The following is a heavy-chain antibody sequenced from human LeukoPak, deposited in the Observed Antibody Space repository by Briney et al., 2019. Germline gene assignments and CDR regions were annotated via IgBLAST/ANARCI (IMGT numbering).Heavy chain of an antibody. CDR2: IYSGGST. Sequence: GGSLRLSCAASGFTVSSNYMSWVRQAPGKGLEWVSVIYSGGSTYYADSVKGRFTISRDNAKNTLYPQMNSLRAEDTAVYYCARVGGSYGIDHWGQGTLVTVSS. V-gene: IGHV3-53*01. D-gene: IGHD3-10*01. CDR3: ARVGGSYGIDH. J-gene: IGHJ4*02. CDR1: GFTVSSNY.